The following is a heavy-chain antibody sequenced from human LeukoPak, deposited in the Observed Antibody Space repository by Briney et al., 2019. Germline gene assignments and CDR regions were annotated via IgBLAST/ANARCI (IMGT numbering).Heavy chain of an antibody. CDR2: IYSGGST. J-gene: IGHJ4*02. D-gene: IGHD3-22*01. CDR1: GFTVSSNY. Sequence: AGGSLRLSCAASGFTVSSNYMSWVRQAPGKGLEWVSVIYSGGSTYYADSVKGRFTISRDNSKNTLYLQMNGLRAEDTAVYYCAREGQDSSGYKHFDHWGQGTLVTVSS. V-gene: IGHV3-53*01. CDR3: AREGQDSSGYKHFDH.